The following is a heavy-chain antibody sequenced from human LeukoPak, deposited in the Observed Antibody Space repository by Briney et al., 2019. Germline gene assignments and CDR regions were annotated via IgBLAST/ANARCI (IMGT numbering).Heavy chain of an antibody. CDR3: ARVGSGYDSLVYFDY. J-gene: IGHJ4*02. D-gene: IGHD5-12*01. CDR2: IYHSGST. Sequence: PSETLSLTRTVSGYSISSGYYWGWIRQPPGKGLEWIGSIYHSGSTYYNPSLKSRVTISVDTSKNQFSLKLSSVTAADTAVYYCARVGSGYDSLVYFDYWGQGTLVTVSS. V-gene: IGHV4-38-2*02. CDR1: GYSISSGYY.